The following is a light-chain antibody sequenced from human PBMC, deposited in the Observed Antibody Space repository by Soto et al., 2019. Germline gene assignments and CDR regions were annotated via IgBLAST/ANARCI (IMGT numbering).Light chain of an antibody. CDR2: AAS. CDR3: HQSYLSPQT. Sequence: DIQMTQFPSSLSASIGNRVTIVCRASENINSCLNWFQQKPGKVPKLLIYAASTLQSGVPSRFSGSGSATDFNLTISSLQPEDFANYYCHQSYLSPQTFGQGTKVEI. CDR1: ENINSC. V-gene: IGKV1-39*01. J-gene: IGKJ2*01.